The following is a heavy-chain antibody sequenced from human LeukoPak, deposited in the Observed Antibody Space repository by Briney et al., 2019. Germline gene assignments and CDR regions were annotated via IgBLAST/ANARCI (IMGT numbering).Heavy chain of an antibody. CDR2: ISSSSNYI. V-gene: IGHV3-21*01. CDR1: GFTFSNYY. Sequence: KSGGSLRLSCAASGFTFSNYYMNWVRQAPGKGLEWVSSISSSSNYIYYADSVKGRFTISRDNAKNSLYLQMNSLRAEDTAVYYCARGLGGRNDAFDIWGQGTMVTVSS. J-gene: IGHJ3*02. CDR3: ARGLGGRNDAFDI. D-gene: IGHD3-16*01.